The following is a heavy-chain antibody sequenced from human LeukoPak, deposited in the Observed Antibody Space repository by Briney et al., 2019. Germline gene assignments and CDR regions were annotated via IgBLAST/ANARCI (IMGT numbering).Heavy chain of an antibody. D-gene: IGHD3-16*01. Sequence: AGGSLRLSCAASGFTFSSYWMSWVRQAPGKGLEWVANIKQDGSESYYVDYVKGRFTFSRDNAKNSLYLQINSLRAEDTAVYYCARLGEKADFDYWGQGTLVTVSA. V-gene: IGHV3-7*01. CDR2: IKQDGSES. CDR1: GFTFSSYW. J-gene: IGHJ4*02. CDR3: ARLGEKADFDY.